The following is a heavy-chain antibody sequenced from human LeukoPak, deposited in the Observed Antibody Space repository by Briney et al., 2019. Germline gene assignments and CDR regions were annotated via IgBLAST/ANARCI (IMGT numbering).Heavy chain of an antibody. CDR2: IYPGDSDA. J-gene: IGHJ5*02. CDR3: ARRASARGPPPNDFIYDT. Sequence: GESLKISCKGSGYSFTAHWIAWVRQVPGKGLEWMGIIYPGDSDAGYSPSFQGQVTISVDKSISTAYLHWSSLKASDTAMYFCARRASARGPPPNDFIYDTWGQGTLVTVSS. V-gene: IGHV5-51*01. D-gene: IGHD2-2*01. CDR1: GYSFTAHW.